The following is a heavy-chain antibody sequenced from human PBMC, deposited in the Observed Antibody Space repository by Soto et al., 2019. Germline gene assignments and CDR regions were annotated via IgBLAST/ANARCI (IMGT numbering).Heavy chain of an antibody. CDR1: FGSFSGYY. D-gene: IGHD2-15*01. CDR3: ARKRMVAATSFDY. V-gene: IGHV4-34*01. J-gene: IGHJ4*02. CDR2: INHSGST. Sequence: KASDTLSLTCAAYFGSFSGYYWSWIRQPPGKGLEWIGEINHSGSTNYNPSLKSRVTISVDTSKNQFSLKLSSVTAADTAVYYCARKRMVAATSFDYWGQGTMVTVSS.